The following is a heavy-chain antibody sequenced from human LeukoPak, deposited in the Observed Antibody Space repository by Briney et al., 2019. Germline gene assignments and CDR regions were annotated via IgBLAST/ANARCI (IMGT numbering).Heavy chain of an antibody. CDR3: ARGSHIVVVTAIAY. CDR2: IYTSGNT. J-gene: IGHJ4*02. Sequence: SETLSLTCTVSGGSISSYYWSWIRQPAGKGLEWIGRIYTSGNTNYNPSLKSRVTMSLDTSKNQFSLKLSSVTAADTAVYYCARGSHIVVVTAIAYWGQGTLVTVSS. V-gene: IGHV4-4*07. CDR1: GGSISSYY. D-gene: IGHD2-21*02.